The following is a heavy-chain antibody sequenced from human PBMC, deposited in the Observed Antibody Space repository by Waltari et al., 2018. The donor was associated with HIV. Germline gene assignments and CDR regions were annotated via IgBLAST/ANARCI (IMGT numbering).Heavy chain of an antibody. Sequence: QVQLQESGPGLVKPSQTLSLTCTVSGGSISSGSYYWSWIRQPAGKGLEWIGRIYTSGSTNYNPALKSRVTISVDTSKNQFSLKLSSVTAADTAVYYCARDFKGGYDFYYFDYWGQGTLVTVSS. CDR3: ARDFKGGYDFYYFDY. CDR1: GGSISSGSYY. CDR2: IYTSGST. V-gene: IGHV4-61*02. J-gene: IGHJ4*02. D-gene: IGHD5-12*01.